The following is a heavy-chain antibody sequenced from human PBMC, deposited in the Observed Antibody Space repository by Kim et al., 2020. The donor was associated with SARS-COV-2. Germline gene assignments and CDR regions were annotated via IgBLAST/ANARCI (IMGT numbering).Heavy chain of an antibody. D-gene: IGHD5-12*01. CDR1: GFTVSSNY. CDR3: ANSVDSFFDY. J-gene: IGHJ4*02. V-gene: IGHV3-53*01. CDR2: IHSGGST. Sequence: GGSLRLSCAASGFTVSSNYMSWVRQAPGKGLEWVSVIHSGGSTYYADSVKGRFTISRDNSKNTLYLQMNSLRAEDTAVYYCANSVDSFFDYWGQGTLVTVSS.